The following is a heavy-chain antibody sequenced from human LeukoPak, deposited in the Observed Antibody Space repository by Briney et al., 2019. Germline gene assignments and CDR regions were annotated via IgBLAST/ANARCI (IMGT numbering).Heavy chain of an antibody. CDR3: AKGSEVVITPSEGMDP. CDR1: GFTFSSYW. Sequence: GGSLRLSCAASGFTFSSYWMHWVRQAPGKGLEWVSAISGSGGSTYYADSVKGRFTISRDNSKNTLYLQMNSLRAEDTAVYYCAKGSEVVITPSEGMDPWGQGTLVTVSS. V-gene: IGHV3-23*01. CDR2: ISGSGGST. D-gene: IGHD3-22*01. J-gene: IGHJ5*02.